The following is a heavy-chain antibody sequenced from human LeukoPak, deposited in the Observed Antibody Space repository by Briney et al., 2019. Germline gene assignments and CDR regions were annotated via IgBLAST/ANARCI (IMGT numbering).Heavy chain of an antibody. V-gene: IGHV3-23*01. CDR3: AKGQKVVPATSFDY. Sequence: SGGSLRLSCATSGFAVSSNYMSWVRQAPGKGLEWVSAISGSGGSTYYADSVKGRFTISRDNSKNTLYLQMNSLRAEDTAVYYCAKGQKVVPATSFDYWGQGTLVTVSS. J-gene: IGHJ4*02. CDR1: GFAVSSNY. CDR2: ISGSGGST. D-gene: IGHD2-2*01.